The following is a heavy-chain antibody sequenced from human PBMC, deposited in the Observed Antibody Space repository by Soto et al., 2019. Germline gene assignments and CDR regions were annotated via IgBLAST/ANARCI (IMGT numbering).Heavy chain of an antibody. CDR3: AKGGRQWLVTSDFNY. D-gene: IGHD6-19*01. Sequence: VQLVESGGGVVQPGRSLRLSCAASGFTFSDYAMHWVRQAPGKGLEWVAVVSHDGRNTHYADSVKGRFTISRDGSKNTLSLEMTSLRAEDTGGYYCAKGGRQWLVTSDFNYWGQGALVTVSS. CDR1: GFTFSDYA. J-gene: IGHJ4*02. V-gene: IGHV3-30*18. CDR2: VSHDGRNT.